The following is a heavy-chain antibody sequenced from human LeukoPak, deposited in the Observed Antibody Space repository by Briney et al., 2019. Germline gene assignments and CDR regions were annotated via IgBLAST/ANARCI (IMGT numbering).Heavy chain of an antibody. CDR2: ISAQHGQT. V-gene: IGHV1-18*01. CDR3: AGSLGYCTSNVCYLKY. CDR1: GYTFTSYG. J-gene: IGHJ4*02. D-gene: IGHD2-8*01. Sequence: ASVKVSCKASGYTFTSYGISWVRQAPGQGLEWMGWISAQHGQTEYAPNSQDRVTMTTDTYTNTAYMELRSLRSDDTAVYYCAGSLGYCTSNVCYLKYWGQGTLVTVSS.